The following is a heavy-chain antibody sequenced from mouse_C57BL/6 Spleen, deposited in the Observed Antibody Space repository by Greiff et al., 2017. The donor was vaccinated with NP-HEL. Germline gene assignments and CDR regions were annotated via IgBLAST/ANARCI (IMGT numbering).Heavy chain of an antibody. CDR3: AKEILRSYFDV. D-gene: IGHD1-1*01. CDR1: GYAFSSSW. CDR2: IYPGDGDT. V-gene: IGHV1-82*01. J-gene: IGHJ1*03. Sequence: VQLQQSGPELVKPGASVKISCKASGYAFSSSWMNWVKQRPGKGLEWIGRIYPGDGDTNYNGKFKGKATLTADKSSSTAYMQLSSLTSEDSAVYFCAKEILRSYFDVWGTGTTVTVSS.